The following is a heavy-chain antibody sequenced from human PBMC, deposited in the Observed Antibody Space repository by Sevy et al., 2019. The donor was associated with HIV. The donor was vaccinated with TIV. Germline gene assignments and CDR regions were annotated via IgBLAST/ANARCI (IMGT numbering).Heavy chain of an antibody. V-gene: IGHV3-48*01. D-gene: IGHD3-3*01. Sequence: GGSLRLSCAASGFTFSDYSMNWVRQAPGKGLEWVSYISSFSTTIYYADSVKGRFTISRDNAKNSLYLQMNSLRAEDTDVYYCASDPSGVFWSGYYTRNAFDVWGPGTMVTVSS. J-gene: IGHJ3*01. CDR3: ASDPSGVFWSGYYTRNAFDV. CDR2: ISSFSTTI. CDR1: GFTFSDYS.